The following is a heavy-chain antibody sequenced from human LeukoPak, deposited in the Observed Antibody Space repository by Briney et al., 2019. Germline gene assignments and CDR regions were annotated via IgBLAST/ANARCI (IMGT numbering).Heavy chain of an antibody. CDR1: GGSITGYY. Sequence: PSETLSLTCTVSGGSITGYYWNWIRQPAGQGLEWLGRVYSSGVGNYNPSLTSRVTMSVDTSKNQFSLKLTSLTAADTAVYYCARGEFLHEIDSSGYFVYWGQGTLVTVSS. D-gene: IGHD3-22*01. CDR3: ARGEFLHEIDSSGYFVY. V-gene: IGHV4-4*07. J-gene: IGHJ4*02. CDR2: VYSSGVG.